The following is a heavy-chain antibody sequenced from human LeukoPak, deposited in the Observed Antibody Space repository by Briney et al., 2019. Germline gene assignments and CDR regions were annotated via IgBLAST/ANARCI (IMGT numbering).Heavy chain of an antibody. J-gene: IGHJ4*02. CDR3: ARHISSGGTYAYFVY. V-gene: IGHV4-39*01. CDR2: IYYNGDI. Sequence: SETLSLTCTVSGVSITSTSYYWGWIRQSPGKGLEWIGSIYYNGDISYNPSLNSRVTISVDTSKNQFSLKLNSVTAADTAVYYCARHISSGGTYAYFVYWGQGTLVTVSS. CDR1: GVSITSTSYY. D-gene: IGHD1-26*01.